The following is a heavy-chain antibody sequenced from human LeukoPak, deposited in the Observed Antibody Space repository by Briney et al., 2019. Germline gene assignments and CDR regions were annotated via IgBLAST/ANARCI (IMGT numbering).Heavy chain of an antibody. J-gene: IGHJ3*02. CDR2: ISAYNGNT. V-gene: IGHV1-18*01. CDR3: ARDMRLYCSSTSCPDAFDI. Sequence: ASVKVSCKASGYTFTSYGISWVRQAPGQGLEWMGWISAYNGNTNYAQKLQGRVTMTTDTSTSTAYMELRSLRSDDTAVYYCARDMRLYCSSTSCPDAFDIWGQGTMVTVSS. D-gene: IGHD2-2*01. CDR1: GYTFTSYG.